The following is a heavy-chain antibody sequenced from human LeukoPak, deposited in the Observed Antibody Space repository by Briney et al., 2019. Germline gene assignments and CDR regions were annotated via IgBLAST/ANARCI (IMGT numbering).Heavy chain of an antibody. CDR1: GGSISSGVYY. Sequence: SETLSLTCTVSGGSISSGVYYWSWIRQHPGKGLDRIGYIYYSGSTYYTPSLKRRVTISVDTSKNQFSLKLSSVTAADTAVYYCARGVVVVPAAIRYFDLWGRGTLVTVSS. V-gene: IGHV4-31*03. D-gene: IGHD2-2*02. CDR3: ARGVVVVPAAIRYFDL. CDR2: IYYSGST. J-gene: IGHJ2*01.